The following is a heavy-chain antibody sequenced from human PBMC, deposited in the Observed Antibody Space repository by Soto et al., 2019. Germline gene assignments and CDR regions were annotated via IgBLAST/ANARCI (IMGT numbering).Heavy chain of an antibody. D-gene: IGHD6-6*01. CDR1: GGSISSGGYY. CDR2: IYYSGST. V-gene: IGHV4-31*03. CDR3: ARGIPRSGGAARRNDYYGMDV. Sequence: PSETLSLTCTVSGGSISSGGYYWSWIRQHPGKGLEWIGYIYYSGSTYYNPSLKSRVTISVDTSKNQFSLKLSSVTAADTAVYYCARGIPRSGGAARRNDYYGMDVWGQGTTVTVSS. J-gene: IGHJ6*02.